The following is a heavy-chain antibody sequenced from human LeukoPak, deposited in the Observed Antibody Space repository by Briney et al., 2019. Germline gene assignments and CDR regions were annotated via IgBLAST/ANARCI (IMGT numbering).Heavy chain of an antibody. CDR1: GGSISSGGYY. Sequence: PSETLSLTCTVSGGSISSGGYYWSWIRQHPGKGLEWIGYIYYSGSTYYNPSLKSRVTISVDTSKNQFSLKLSSVTAADTAVYYCVSIADRYKEYYFDYWGQGTLVTVSS. V-gene: IGHV4-31*03. J-gene: IGHJ4*02. D-gene: IGHD6-13*01. CDR3: VSIADRYKEYYFDY. CDR2: IYYSGST.